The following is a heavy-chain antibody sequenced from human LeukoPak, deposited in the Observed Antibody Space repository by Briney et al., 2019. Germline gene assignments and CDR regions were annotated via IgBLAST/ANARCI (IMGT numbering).Heavy chain of an antibody. CDR2: ISAYNGNT. V-gene: IGHV1-18*01. J-gene: IGHJ4*02. D-gene: IGHD3-22*01. CDR1: GYTFTSYG. Sequence: ASVKVSCKASGYTFTSYGISWVRQAPGQGLEWMGWISAYNGNTSYAQKLQGRVTMTTDTSTSTAYMELRSLRSDDTAVYYCATGDGGGGAPDSSGYYYIWGQGTLVAVSS. CDR3: ATGDGGGGAPDSSGYYYI.